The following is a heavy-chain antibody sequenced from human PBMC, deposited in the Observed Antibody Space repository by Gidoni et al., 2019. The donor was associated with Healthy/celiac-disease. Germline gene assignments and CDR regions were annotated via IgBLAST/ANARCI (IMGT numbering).Heavy chain of an antibody. D-gene: IGHD2-15*01. CDR3: ARDLWGCSGGSCYSDRGMDV. Sequence: QVQLVQSGAEVKKPGSSVKVSCKASGGTFSSYAISWVRQAPGQGLEWMGGNIPIFGTSNYAQKFHGIVTITADESTSTAYMELSSLRSEDTAVYYCARDLWGCSGGSCYSDRGMDVWGQGTTVTVSS. J-gene: IGHJ6*02. V-gene: IGHV1-69*01. CDR1: GGTFSSYA. CDR2: NIPIFGTS.